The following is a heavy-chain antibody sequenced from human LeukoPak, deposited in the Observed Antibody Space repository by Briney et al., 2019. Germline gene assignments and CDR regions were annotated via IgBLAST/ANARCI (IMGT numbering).Heavy chain of an antibody. J-gene: IGHJ4*02. CDR2: ISAYSGNT. Sequence: ASVKVSCKASGYTFTSYGISWVRQAPGQGLEWMGWISAYSGNTNYAQKLQGRVTMTTDTSTSTAYMELRSLRSDDTAVYYCARELTIFGVVIYDYWGQGTLVTVSS. D-gene: IGHD3-3*01. V-gene: IGHV1-18*01. CDR3: ARELTIFGVVIYDY. CDR1: GYTFTSYG.